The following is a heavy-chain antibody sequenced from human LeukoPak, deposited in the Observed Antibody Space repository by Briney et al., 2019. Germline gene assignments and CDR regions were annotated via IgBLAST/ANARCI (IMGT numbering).Heavy chain of an antibody. Sequence: SETLSLTCTVSGGSISSNYWTWIRQPPGKGLEWIGYIYYSGITNYNPSLKSRVTISVDTSKNQFSLKLSSVTAADTAVYYCARKDYYYYMDVWGKGTTVTVSS. CDR3: ARKDYYYYMDV. V-gene: IGHV4-59*12. CDR2: IYYSGIT. CDR1: GGSISSNY. J-gene: IGHJ6*03.